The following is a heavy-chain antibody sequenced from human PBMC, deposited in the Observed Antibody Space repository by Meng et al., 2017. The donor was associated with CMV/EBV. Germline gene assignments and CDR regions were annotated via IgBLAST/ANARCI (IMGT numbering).Heavy chain of an antibody. CDR2: ISSSSSYI. CDR3: ARIGLRGYCSGGSCYDFDY. J-gene: IGHJ4*02. Sequence: GESLKISCAASGFTFSSYSMNWVRQAPGKGLEWVSSISSSSSYIYYADSVKGRFTISRDNAKNSLYLQMNSLRAEDTAVYYCARIGLRGYCSGGSCYDFDYWGQGTLVTVSS. CDR1: GFTFSSYS. D-gene: IGHD2-15*01. V-gene: IGHV3-21*01.